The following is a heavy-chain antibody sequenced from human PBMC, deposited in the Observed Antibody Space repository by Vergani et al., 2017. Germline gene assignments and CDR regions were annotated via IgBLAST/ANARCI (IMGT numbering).Heavy chain of an antibody. V-gene: IGHV4-34*01. CDR2: INHSGST. CDR3: ARGPIYDYVWGSYRPYYFDY. Sequence: QVQLQQWGAGLLKPSETLSLTCAVYGGSFSGYYWSWIRQPPGKGLEWIGEINHSGSTNYNPSLKSRVTISVDTSKNQFSLKLSSGTAADTAVYYCARGPIYDYVWGSYRPYYFDYWGQGTLVTVSS. D-gene: IGHD3-16*02. J-gene: IGHJ4*02. CDR1: GGSFSGYY.